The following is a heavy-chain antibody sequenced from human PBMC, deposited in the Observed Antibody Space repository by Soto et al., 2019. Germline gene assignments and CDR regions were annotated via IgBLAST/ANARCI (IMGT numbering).Heavy chain of an antibody. D-gene: IGHD3-10*01. J-gene: IGHJ1*01. Sequence: SSEPLSLTCTVSGGSISSYYWSWIRQPPGKGLEWIGYIYYSGSTNYNPSLKSRVTISVDTSKNQFSLKLSSVTAADTAVYYCARGVSAKYFQHWGQYTLFTVAS. V-gene: IGHV4-59*01. CDR1: GGSISSYY. CDR2: IYYSGST. CDR3: ARGVSAKYFQH.